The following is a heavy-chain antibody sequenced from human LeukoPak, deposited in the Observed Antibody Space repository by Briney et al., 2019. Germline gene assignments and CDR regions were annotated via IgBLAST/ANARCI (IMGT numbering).Heavy chain of an antibody. V-gene: IGHV3-13*01. CDR2: IGTVGDT. J-gene: IGHJ3*02. CDR3: TRDLREGTTPDASDI. Sequence: QSGGSLRLSCAASGFTFSLYDMHWVRQATGKSLEWVSGIGTVGDTYYADSVKGRFTISRENAKNSLSLQMDSLRAGDTAVYYCTRDLREGTTPDASDIWGQGTMVTVS. CDR1: GFTFSLYD. D-gene: IGHD1-7*01.